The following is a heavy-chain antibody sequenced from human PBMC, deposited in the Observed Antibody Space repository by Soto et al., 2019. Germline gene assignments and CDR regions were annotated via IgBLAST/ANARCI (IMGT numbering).Heavy chain of an antibody. V-gene: IGHV3-30*18. J-gene: IGHJ4*02. D-gene: IGHD1-26*01. CDR3: TKEHNGPRNTRHTAPDY. Sequence: QVQLVESGGGVVQPGGSLRLSCAASEFTFSDYGMHWVRQAPGKGLGWVSIISYDGTDQYYADSVKGRFTISRDNSKNTLYLQMNSLRVEDTAMYYCTKEHNGPRNTRHTAPDYWGPGTLVTMSS. CDR1: EFTFSDYG. CDR2: ISYDGTDQ.